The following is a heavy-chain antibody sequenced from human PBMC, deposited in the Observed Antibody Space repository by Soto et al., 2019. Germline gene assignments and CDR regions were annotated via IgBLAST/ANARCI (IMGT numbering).Heavy chain of an antibody. J-gene: IGHJ6*03. Sequence: HPGGSLRLSCAASGFTFSSYGMHWVRQAPGKGLEWVAVISYDGSNKYYADSVKGRFTISRDNSKNTLYLQMNSLRAEDTAVYYCAKFVRSTDMDVWGKGNTVTISS. CDR3: AKFVRSTDMDV. CDR1: GFTFSSYG. D-gene: IGHD2-8*01. CDR2: ISYDGSNK. V-gene: IGHV3-30*18.